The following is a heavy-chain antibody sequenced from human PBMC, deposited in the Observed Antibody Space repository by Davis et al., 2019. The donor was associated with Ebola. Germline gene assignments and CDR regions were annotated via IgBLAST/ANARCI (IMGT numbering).Heavy chain of an antibody. D-gene: IGHD5-24*01. V-gene: IGHV3-21*05. CDR2: ISSSSSYT. J-gene: IGHJ4*02. CDR3: ARDWGDGYNLASSTFDY. CDR1: GFTFSSYW. Sequence: GESLKISCAASGFTFSSYWMHWVRQAPGKGLEWVSYISSSSSYTNYADSVKGRFTISRDNAKNSLYLQMNSLRAEDTAVYYCARDWGDGYNLASSTFDYWGQGTLVTVSS.